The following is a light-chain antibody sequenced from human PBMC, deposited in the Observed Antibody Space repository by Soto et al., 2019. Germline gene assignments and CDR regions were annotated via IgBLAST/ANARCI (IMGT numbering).Light chain of an antibody. CDR1: NIGSKS. Sequence: SSELTQPPSVSVAPGKTARITCGGNNIGSKSVHWYQQKPGQAPVLVIYYDSDRPSGIPERFSGSNSGNTATLTISRVEAGDEADYYCQVWDSSSDSSYVFGTGTKVTVL. V-gene: IGLV3-21*04. CDR2: YDS. CDR3: QVWDSSSDSSYV. J-gene: IGLJ1*01.